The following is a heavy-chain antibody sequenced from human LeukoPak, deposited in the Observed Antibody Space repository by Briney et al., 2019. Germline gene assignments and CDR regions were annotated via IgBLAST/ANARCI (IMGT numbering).Heavy chain of an antibody. CDR1: GFSLSTSGVG. Sequence: SGPTLVKPTQTLTLTCTFSGFSLSTSGVGVGWIRQPPGKALEWLVFIYWDDDKRYSPSLKSRLTITKDTSKNQVVLTMTDMDPVDTATYFCAHSRGESQFLEWSRYAFEIWGQGTMVTVSS. V-gene: IGHV2-5*02. CDR3: AHSRGESQFLEWSRYAFEI. J-gene: IGHJ3*02. CDR2: IYWDDDK. D-gene: IGHD3-3*01.